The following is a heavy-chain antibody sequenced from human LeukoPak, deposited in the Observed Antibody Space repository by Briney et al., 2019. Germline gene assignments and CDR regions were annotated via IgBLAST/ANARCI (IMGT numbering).Heavy chain of an antibody. CDR1: GYTFTGYY. CDR2: INPNSGGT. CDR3: ARVRDRGGRYGSGSLMLADY. Sequence: ASVKVSCKASGYTFTGYYMHWVRQAPGQGLEWMGWINPNSGGTSYAQKFQGRVTMTRDTSISTAYMELSRLRSDDTAVYYCARVRDRGGRYGSGSLMLADYWGQGTLVTVSS. J-gene: IGHJ4*02. V-gene: IGHV1-2*02. D-gene: IGHD3-10*01.